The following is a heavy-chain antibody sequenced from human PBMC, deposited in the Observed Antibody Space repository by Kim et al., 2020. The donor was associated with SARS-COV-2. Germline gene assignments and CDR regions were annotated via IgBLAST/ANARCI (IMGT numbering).Heavy chain of an antibody. Sequence: GGSLRLSCAASGFTFSSYSMNWVRQAPGKGLEWVSSISSSSYIYYADSVKGRFTISRDNAKNSLYLQMNSLRAEDTAVYYCARDLLYYDILTGYSDYWGQGTLVTVSS. J-gene: IGHJ4*02. D-gene: IGHD3-9*01. V-gene: IGHV3-21*01. CDR1: GFTFSSYS. CDR3: ARDLLYYDILTGYSDY. CDR2: ISSSSYI.